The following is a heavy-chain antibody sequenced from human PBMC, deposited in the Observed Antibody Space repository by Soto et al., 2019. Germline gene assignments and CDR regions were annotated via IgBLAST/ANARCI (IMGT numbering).Heavy chain of an antibody. CDR1: GFIFRKYG. J-gene: IGHJ6*02. CDR3: AKDLGSGKPYYYYAMDV. D-gene: IGHD3-10*01. CDR2: ISYDGSNK. V-gene: IGHV3-30*18. Sequence: QVQLVESGGGVVQPGTSLRLSCAASGFIFRKYGMHWVRQAPGKGLEWVAVISYDGSNKYYAESVKGRFIISRDKSENTLYLQMNSLRAEDTALYYCAKDLGSGKPYYYYAMDVWGQGATVTVSS.